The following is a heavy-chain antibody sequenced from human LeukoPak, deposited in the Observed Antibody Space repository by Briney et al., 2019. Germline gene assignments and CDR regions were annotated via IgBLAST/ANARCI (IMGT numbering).Heavy chain of an antibody. CDR2: IYYSGST. J-gene: IGHJ4*02. D-gene: IGHD6-13*01. V-gene: IGHV4-61*01. CDR3: ARGAGYSSSNDY. Sequence: PSETLSLTCAVSGGTISSSNWWSWIRQPPGKGLEWIGYIYYSGSTNYNPSLKSRVTISVDTSKNQFSLKLSSVTAADTAVYYCARGAGYSSSNDYWGQGTLVTVSS. CDR1: GGTISSSNW.